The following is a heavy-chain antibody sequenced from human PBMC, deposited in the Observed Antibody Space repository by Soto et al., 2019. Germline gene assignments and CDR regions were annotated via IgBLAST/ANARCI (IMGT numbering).Heavy chain of an antibody. CDR2: INHSGST. Sequence: SETLSLTCAVYGGSFSGYYWSWIRQPPGKGLEWIGEINHSGSTNYNPSLKSRVTISVDTSKNQFSLKLSSVTAADTAVYYCARDAYGMDVWGQGTTVTVSS. CDR3: ARDAYGMDV. J-gene: IGHJ6*02. V-gene: IGHV4-34*01. CDR1: GGSFSGYY.